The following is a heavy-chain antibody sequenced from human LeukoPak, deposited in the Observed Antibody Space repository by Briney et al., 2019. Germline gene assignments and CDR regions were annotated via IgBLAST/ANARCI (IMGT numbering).Heavy chain of an antibody. CDR1: GGSISGYY. CDR3: ARNGHGYKGYVVDY. Sequence: SETLSLTCTVSGGSISGYYWSWIRQSPGKGLEWIGYIYSSGSTNYNPSLKSRVTMSVDTSNNQVSLKLSSVTAADTAVYYCARNGHGYKGYVVDYWGQGILVTVSS. D-gene: IGHD5-24*01. V-gene: IGHV4-59*01. CDR2: IYSSGST. J-gene: IGHJ4*02.